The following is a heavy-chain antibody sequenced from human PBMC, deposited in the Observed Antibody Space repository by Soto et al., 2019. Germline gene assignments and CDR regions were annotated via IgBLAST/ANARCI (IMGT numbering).Heavy chain of an antibody. CDR2: ISYDGSNK. CDR3: AKDLLDYDSSGYYHDY. V-gene: IGHV3-30*18. D-gene: IGHD3-22*01. J-gene: IGHJ4*02. Sequence: GGSLRLSCAASGFTFSSYGMHWVRQAPGKGLEWVAVISYDGSNKYYADSVKGRFTISRDNSKNTLYLQMNSLRAEDTAVYYCAKDLLDYDSSGYYHDYWGQGT. CDR1: GFTFSSYG.